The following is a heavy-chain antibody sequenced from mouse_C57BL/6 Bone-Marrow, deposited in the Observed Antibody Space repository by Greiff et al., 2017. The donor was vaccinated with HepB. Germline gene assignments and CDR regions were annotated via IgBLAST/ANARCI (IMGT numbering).Heavy chain of an antibody. CDR2: INPNNGGT. CDR3: ARRSTTVVATSGSRYYAMDY. Sequence: VQLQQSGPELVKPGASVKISCKASGYTFTDYYMNWVKQSHGKSLEWIGDINPNNGGTSYNQKFKGKATLTVDKSSSTAYMELRSLTSEDSAVYYCARRSTTVVATSGSRYYAMDYWGQGTSVTVSS. CDR1: GYTFTDYY. D-gene: IGHD1-1*01. V-gene: IGHV1-26*01. J-gene: IGHJ4*01.